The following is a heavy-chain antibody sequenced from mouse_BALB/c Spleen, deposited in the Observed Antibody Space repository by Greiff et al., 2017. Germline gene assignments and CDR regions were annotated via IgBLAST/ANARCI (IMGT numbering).Heavy chain of an antibody. D-gene: IGHD2-4*01. CDR1: GYTFTDYA. CDR2: ISTYSGNT. V-gene: IGHV1-67*01. Sequence: QVQLQQSGPELVRPGVSVKISCKGSGYTFTDYAMHWVKQSHAKSLEWIGVISTYSGNTNYNQKFKVKATMTVDKSSSTAYMELARLTSEDSAIYYCARGGDMITTMFAYWGQGTLVTVSA. J-gene: IGHJ3*01. CDR3: ARGGDMITTMFAY.